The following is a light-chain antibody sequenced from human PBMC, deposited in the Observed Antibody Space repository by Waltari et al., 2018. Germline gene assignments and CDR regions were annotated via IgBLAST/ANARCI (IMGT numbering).Light chain of an antibody. V-gene: IGLV1-51*02. CDR1: SSDLGNNF. CDR3: GTWDNSMRRV. Sequence: QSVLTQPPSVSAAPGQKVTISCSGSSSDLGNNFVSWYQQFPGAAPKLLIYENNKLPSGMPDRVSGSKSGTSATLGITGLQTGDEADYYCGTWDNSMRRVFGGGTKLTVL. J-gene: IGLJ3*02. CDR2: ENN.